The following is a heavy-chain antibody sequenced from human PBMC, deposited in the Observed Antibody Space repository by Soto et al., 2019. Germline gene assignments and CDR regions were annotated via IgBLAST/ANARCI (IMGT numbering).Heavy chain of an antibody. D-gene: IGHD3-10*01. CDR3: AREKGRGTDYYYYGMDV. CDR2: ISSSSSYT. V-gene: IGHV3-11*06. Sequence: QVQLVESGGGLVKPGGSLRLSCAASGFIFSDYYMSWIRQAPGKGLEWVSYISSSSSYTNYADSVKGRFTISRDNAKNSLYLQMNSLRAEDTAVYYCAREKGRGTDYYYYGMDVWGQGTTVTVSS. CDR1: GFIFSDYY. J-gene: IGHJ6*02.